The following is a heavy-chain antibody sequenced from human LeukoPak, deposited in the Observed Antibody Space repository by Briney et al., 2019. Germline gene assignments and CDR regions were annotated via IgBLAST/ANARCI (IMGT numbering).Heavy chain of an antibody. CDR2: IIPNFGTA. V-gene: IGHV1-69*13. Sequence: SVKVSCNASRGTFSSYAISWVRQAPGQGLEWMGGIIPNFGTANYAQKFQGRVTITADVSTSTAYMELSSLRSEDTAVYCCARGAYYDSSGYWDSYYFDYWGQGTLVTVSS. CDR1: RGTFSSYA. J-gene: IGHJ4*02. CDR3: ARGAYYDSSGYWDSYYFDY. D-gene: IGHD3-22*01.